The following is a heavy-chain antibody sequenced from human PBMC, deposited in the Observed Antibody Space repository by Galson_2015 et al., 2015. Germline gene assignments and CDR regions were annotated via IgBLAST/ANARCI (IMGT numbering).Heavy chain of an antibody. CDR2: ISGSYTI. CDR3: ARRSSGNSFDY. Sequence: SLRLSCAASGFTFSSYTMNWVRQAPGKGLGWVSSISGSYTIYYADSVRGRFTISRDNAKNSLYPQMNSLRDEDTAVYYRARRSSGNSFDYWGRGTLVTVSS. D-gene: IGHD1-26*01. V-gene: IGHV3-48*02. CDR1: GFTFSSYT. J-gene: IGHJ4*02.